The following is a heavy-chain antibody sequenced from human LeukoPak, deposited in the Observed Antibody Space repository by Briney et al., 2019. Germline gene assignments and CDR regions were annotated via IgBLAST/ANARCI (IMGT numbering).Heavy chain of an antibody. D-gene: IGHD5-24*01. Sequence: GGSLRLSCAASGFTFSSHWMHWVRQAPGKGLEWVSVIYSGGSTYCADSVKGRFTISRDNSKNTLYLQMNSLRAEDTAVYYCARGDGYINYWGQGTLVTVSS. J-gene: IGHJ4*02. V-gene: IGHV3-53*01. CDR1: GFTFSSHW. CDR3: ARGDGYINY. CDR2: IYSGGST.